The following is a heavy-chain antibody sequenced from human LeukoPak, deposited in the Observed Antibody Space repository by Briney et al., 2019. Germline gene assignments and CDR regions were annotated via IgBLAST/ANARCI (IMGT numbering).Heavy chain of an antibody. V-gene: IGHV3-30*03. Sequence: PGTSLRLSCAASGFTFSSYGMHWVRQAPGKGLEWVAVISYDGSSKYYADSVKGRFTISRDNSKNTLYLQMNSLRAEDTAVYYCARASGYCSGGSCYTTLDYWGQGTLVTVSS. J-gene: IGHJ4*02. CDR1: GFTFSSYG. CDR3: ARASGYCSGGSCYTTLDY. D-gene: IGHD2-15*01. CDR2: ISYDGSSK.